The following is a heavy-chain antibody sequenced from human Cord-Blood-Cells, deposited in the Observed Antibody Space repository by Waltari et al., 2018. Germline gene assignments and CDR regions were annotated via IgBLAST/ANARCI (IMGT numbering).Heavy chain of an antibody. CDR3: ARYSSSWY. V-gene: IGHV4-39*01. Sequence: QLQLQESGPGLVKPSETLSLTCTVSGGSISSSSYYWGWIRQPPGKGREWLGSIYYSGRTYYNPSHKSRVTISVDTSKNQFSLKLSSVTAADTAVYYCARYSSSWYWGQGTLVTVSS. J-gene: IGHJ4*02. CDR1: GGSISSSSYY. CDR2: IYYSGRT. D-gene: IGHD6-13*01.